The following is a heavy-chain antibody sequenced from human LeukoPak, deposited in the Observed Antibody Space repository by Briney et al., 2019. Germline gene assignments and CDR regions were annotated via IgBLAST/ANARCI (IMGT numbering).Heavy chain of an antibody. CDR2: IYYSGST. CDR3: ARVRFLEWLSAYPYYYGMDV. Sequence: SETLSLTCTVSGGSISSGDYYWSWIRQPPGKGLEWIGYIYYSGSTYYNPSLKSRVTISVDTSKNQFSPKLSSVTAADTAVYYCARVRFLEWLSAYPYYYGMDVWGQGTTVTVSS. J-gene: IGHJ6*02. D-gene: IGHD3-3*01. CDR1: GGSISSGDYY. V-gene: IGHV4-30-4*01.